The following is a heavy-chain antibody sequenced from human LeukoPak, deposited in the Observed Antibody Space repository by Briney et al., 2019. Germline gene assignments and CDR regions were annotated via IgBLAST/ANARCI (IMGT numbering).Heavy chain of an antibody. CDR1: GFTFSSYG. CDR3: AELGITMIGGV. J-gene: IGHJ6*03. D-gene: IGHD3-10*02. Sequence: PGGSLRLSCEASGFTFSSYGMNWVRQAPGKGLEWVSSISSSSSSYKYYADSVKGRFTVSRDNAKNSLYLQMNSLRAEDTAVYYCAELGITMIGGVWGKGTTVTVSS. V-gene: IGHV3-21*01. CDR2: ISSSSSSYK.